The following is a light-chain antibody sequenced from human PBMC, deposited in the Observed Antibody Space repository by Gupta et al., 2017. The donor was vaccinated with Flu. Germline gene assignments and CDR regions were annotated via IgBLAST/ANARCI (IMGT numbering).Light chain of an antibody. CDR2: EVT. V-gene: IGLV2-23*02. CDR3: CSYTGRDTSPYV. J-gene: IGLJ1*01. CDR1: DFGSYNL. Sequence: DFGSYNLVSLYRQNPEEAPKLMIFEVTKRPSGVSDRFSGSKSGNTASLTVSGLQAEDEADYYCCSYTGRDTSPYVFGSGTKVTVL.